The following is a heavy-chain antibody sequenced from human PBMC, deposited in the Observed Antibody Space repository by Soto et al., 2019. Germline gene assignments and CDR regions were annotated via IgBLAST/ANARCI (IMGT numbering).Heavy chain of an antibody. D-gene: IGHD6-13*01. CDR2: ISAYNGNT. V-gene: IGHV1-18*01. CDR3: AIVQMYGQQPVNWFDP. Sequence: GASVKVSCKASGYTFTSYGISWVRQAPGQGLEWMGWISAYNGNTNYAQKLQGRVTMTTDTSTSTAYMELRSLRSDDTAVYYCAIVQMYGQQPVNWFDPRGQGTLVTVSS. J-gene: IGHJ5*02. CDR1: GYTFTSYG.